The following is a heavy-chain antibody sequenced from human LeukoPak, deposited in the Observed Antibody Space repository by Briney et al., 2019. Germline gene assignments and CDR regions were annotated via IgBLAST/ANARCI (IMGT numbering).Heavy chain of an antibody. Sequence: ASVKVSCKVSGYTLTELSMHWVRQAPGKGLEWMGGFDPEDGETICAQKFQGRVTMTEDTSTDTAYMELSSLRSEDTAVYYCATPPRVFSSSWYFDYWGQGTLVTVSS. CDR3: ATPPRVFSSSWYFDY. V-gene: IGHV1-24*01. CDR2: FDPEDGET. J-gene: IGHJ4*02. D-gene: IGHD6-13*01. CDR1: GYTLTELS.